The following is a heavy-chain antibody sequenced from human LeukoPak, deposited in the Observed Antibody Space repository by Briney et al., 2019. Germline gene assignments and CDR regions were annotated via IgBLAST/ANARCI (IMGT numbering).Heavy chain of an antibody. Sequence: SETLSLTCTVSGGSISSYYWSWIRQPPGKGLEWIGYIYYSGSTNYNPSLKSRVTISVDTSKNQFPLKPSSVTAADTAVYYCARGRYSSGWSPYNWFDPWGQGTLVTVSS. V-gene: IGHV4-59*01. J-gene: IGHJ5*02. D-gene: IGHD6-19*01. CDR2: IYYSGST. CDR3: ARGRYSSGWSPYNWFDP. CDR1: GGSISSYY.